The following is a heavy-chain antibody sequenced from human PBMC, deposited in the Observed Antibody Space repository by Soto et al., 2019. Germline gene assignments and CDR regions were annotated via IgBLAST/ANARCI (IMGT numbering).Heavy chain of an antibody. CDR2: ISSDGSGT. D-gene: IGHD4-17*01. CDR1: GFTLSSYW. Sequence: PGGSLRLSCGASGFTLSSYWMHWVRQAPGKGLVWVSRISSDGSGTSYADSVRGRFTISRDNAKNTLYLQMNSLRVEDTAVYYCVRWTTTGDYWGQGTLVTSPQ. J-gene: IGHJ4*02. CDR3: VRWTTTGDY. V-gene: IGHV3-74*01.